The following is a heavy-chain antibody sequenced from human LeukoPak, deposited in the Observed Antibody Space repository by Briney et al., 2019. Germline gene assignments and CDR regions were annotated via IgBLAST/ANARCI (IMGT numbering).Heavy chain of an antibody. CDR3: ASDLGSSGYSGRNWFDP. CDR1: GGSISSTSYY. D-gene: IGHD3-22*01. CDR2: IYYSGST. J-gene: IGHJ5*02. Sequence: SETLSLTCTVSGGSISSTSYYWGWIRQPPGKGLEWIGSIYYSGSTYYNPSLKSRVTISVDTSENQFSLKLSSVTAADTAVYYCASDLGSSGYSGRNWFDPWGQGTLVTVSS. V-gene: IGHV4-39*07.